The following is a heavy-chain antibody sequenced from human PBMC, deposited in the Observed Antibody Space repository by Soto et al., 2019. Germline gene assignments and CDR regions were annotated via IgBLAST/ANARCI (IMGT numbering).Heavy chain of an antibody. CDR2: ISSSGTPI. D-gene: IGHD7-27*01. J-gene: IGHJ4*02. Sequence: QVLLMESGGGLVEPEGSLRLSCAASGFTFSDYYMSWIRQAPGKGLEWLSYISSSGTPIYYADSVKGRFTISRDNAKNSLYLQMNSLRAEDTAVYYWPRDLGHYPLDYWGQGTLVTVSS. V-gene: IGHV3-11*01. CDR3: PRDLGHYPLDY. CDR1: GFTFSDYY.